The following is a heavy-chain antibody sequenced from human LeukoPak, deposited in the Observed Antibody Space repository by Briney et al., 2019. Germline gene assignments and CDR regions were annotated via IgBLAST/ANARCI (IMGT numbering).Heavy chain of an antibody. CDR2: INSDGSST. J-gene: IGHJ4*02. CDR1: GFTFSSYW. Sequence: HGGSLRLSCAASGFTFSSYWMHWVRQAPGKGLVWVSRINSDGSSTTYADSVKGRFTISRDNAKNTLYPQMNSLRAEDTAVYYCARGGGGYVWAPPPLIYFDYWGQGTLVTVSS. D-gene: IGHD3-16*01. CDR3: ARGGGGYVWAPPPLIYFDY. V-gene: IGHV3-74*01.